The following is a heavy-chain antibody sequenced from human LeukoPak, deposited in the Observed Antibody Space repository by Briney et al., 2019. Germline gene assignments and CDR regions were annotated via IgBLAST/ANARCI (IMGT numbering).Heavy chain of an antibody. Sequence: GRSLRLSCAASGFTFSSYGMHWVRQAPVKGLEWVAVIWYDGSNKYYADSVKGRFTISGDNSKNTLYLQMNSLRAEDSAEYYCAKSLLTTATGTGRAFDIWGQGTMVTVSA. J-gene: IGHJ3*02. CDR3: AKSLLTTATGTGRAFDI. CDR1: GFTFSSYG. D-gene: IGHD1-1*01. CDR2: IWYDGSNK. V-gene: IGHV3-33*06.